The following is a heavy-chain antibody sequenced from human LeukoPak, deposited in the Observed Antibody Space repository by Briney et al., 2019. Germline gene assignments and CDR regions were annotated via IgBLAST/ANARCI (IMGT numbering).Heavy chain of an antibody. CDR1: GFTFSSYA. V-gene: IGHV3-23*01. CDR2: ISGSGGST. D-gene: IGHD2-21*01. J-gene: IGHJ5*02. CDR3: AKEWVGAYCGGDCHPRTPWFDP. Sequence: RGSLRLSCAASGFTFSSYAMSWVRQAPGKGLEWVSAISGSGGSTYYADSVKGRFTISRDNSKNTLYLQMNSLRAEDTAVYYCAKEWVGAYCGGDCHPRTPWFDPWGQGTLVTVSS.